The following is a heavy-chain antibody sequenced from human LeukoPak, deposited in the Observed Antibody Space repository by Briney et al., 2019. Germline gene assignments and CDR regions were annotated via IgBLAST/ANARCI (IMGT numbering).Heavy chain of an antibody. V-gene: IGHV4-34*01. J-gene: IGHJ4*02. CDR1: GGSFSGYY. CDR3: ARLPESGYGVSDY. CDR2: INHSGST. D-gene: IGHD4-17*01. Sequence: SETLSLTCAVYGGSFSGYYWSWIRQPPGKGVEWIGEINHSGSTNYNPSLKSRVTISVDTSKNQFSLKLSSVTAADTAVYYCARLPESGYGVSDYWGQGTLVTVSS.